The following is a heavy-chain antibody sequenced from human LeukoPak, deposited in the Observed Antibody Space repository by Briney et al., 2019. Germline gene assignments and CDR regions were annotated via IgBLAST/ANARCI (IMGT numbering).Heavy chain of an antibody. CDR3: ARIHYGGYDSN. D-gene: IGHD5-12*01. J-gene: IGHJ4*02. CDR2: INPNSGGT. CDR1: GYTFSDYY. Sequence: ASVKVSCKASGYTFSDYYIHWVRQAPGQGLEWMGRINPNSGGTNYAQKLQGRVTMTTDTSTSTAYMELRSLRSDDTAVYYCARIHYGGYDSNWGQGTLVTVSS. V-gene: IGHV1-2*06.